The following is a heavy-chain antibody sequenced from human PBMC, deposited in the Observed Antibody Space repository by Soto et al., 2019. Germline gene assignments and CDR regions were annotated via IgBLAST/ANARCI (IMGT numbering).Heavy chain of an antibody. CDR1: GGSISSSSYY. J-gene: IGHJ4*02. Sequence: QLQLQESGPGLVKPSETLSLTCTVSGGSISSSSYYWGWIRQPPGKGLEWIGSIYYSGSTYYNPSLKSLVTISVDTSKNQFSLKLSSVTAADTAVYYCARPDSSGWDSFDYWGQGTLVTVSS. D-gene: IGHD6-19*01. CDR3: ARPDSSGWDSFDY. V-gene: IGHV4-39*01. CDR2: IYYSGST.